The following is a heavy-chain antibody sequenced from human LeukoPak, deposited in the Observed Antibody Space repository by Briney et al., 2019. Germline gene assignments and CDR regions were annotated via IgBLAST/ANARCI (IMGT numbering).Heavy chain of an antibody. D-gene: IGHD4-11*01. J-gene: IGHJ4*02. V-gene: IGHV4-4*07. CDR3: ARTTASNYAVY. CDR1: GGSISSYY. Sequence: PSEXLSLTCTVSGGSISSYYWSWIRQPAGKGLEWIGRIYTSGSTNYNPSLTSRVTMSIDTSKNQFSLKLSSVTAADTAVYYCARTTASNYAVYWGQGTLVTVSS. CDR2: IYTSGST.